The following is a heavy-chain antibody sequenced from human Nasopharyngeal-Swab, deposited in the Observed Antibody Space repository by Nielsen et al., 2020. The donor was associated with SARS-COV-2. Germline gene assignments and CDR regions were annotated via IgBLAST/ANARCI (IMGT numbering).Heavy chain of an antibody. Sequence: SETLSLTCTVSGGSISSSSYYWGWIRQPPGKGLEWIGSIYYSGSTHYNPSLKSRVTISVDTSKNQFSLKLSSVTAADTAVYYCARADSSGWYYFDYWGQGTLVTVSS. D-gene: IGHD6-19*01. CDR1: GGSISSSSYY. V-gene: IGHV4-39*01. CDR2: IYYSGST. CDR3: ARADSSGWYYFDY. J-gene: IGHJ4*02.